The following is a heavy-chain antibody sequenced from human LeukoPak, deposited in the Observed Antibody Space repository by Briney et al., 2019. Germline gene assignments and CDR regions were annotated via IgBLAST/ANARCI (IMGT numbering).Heavy chain of an antibody. CDR3: ARENPSRRIAAHRAGYGMDV. Sequence: PSETPSLTCAVYGGSFSGYYWSWIRQPPGKGLEWIGEINHSGSTNYNPSLKSRVTISVDTSKNQFSLKLSSVTAADTAVYYCARENPSRRIAAHRAGYGMDVWGQGTTVTVSS. D-gene: IGHD6-6*01. CDR1: GGSFSGYY. CDR2: INHSGST. J-gene: IGHJ6*02. V-gene: IGHV4-34*01.